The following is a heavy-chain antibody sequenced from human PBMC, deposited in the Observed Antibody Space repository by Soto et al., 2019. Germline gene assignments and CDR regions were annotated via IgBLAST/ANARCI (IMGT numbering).Heavy chain of an antibody. CDR1: GGTFSSYA. CDR2: IIPIFGTA. J-gene: IGHJ3*02. V-gene: IGHV1-69*13. D-gene: IGHD6-13*01. Sequence: SVKVSCKASGGTFSSYAISWVRQAPGQGLEWMGGIIPIFGTANYAQKFQGRVTITADESTSTAYMELSSLRSEDTAVYYCAREGEQQLLSAFDIWGQGTMVTVSS. CDR3: AREGEQQLLSAFDI.